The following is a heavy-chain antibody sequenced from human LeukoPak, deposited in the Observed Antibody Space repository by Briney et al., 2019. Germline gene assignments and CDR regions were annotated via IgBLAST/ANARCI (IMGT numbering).Heavy chain of an antibody. D-gene: IGHD6-19*01. V-gene: IGHV4-59*12. CDR1: GGSISSYY. CDR2: IYYSGST. J-gene: IGHJ4*02. CDR3: ARGLRRAVAGKGY. Sequence: SETLSLTCTVSGGSISSYYWSWIRQPPGKGLEWIGYIYYSGSTNYNPSLKSRVTISVDTSKNQFSLKLSSVTAADTAVYYCARGLRRAVAGKGYWGQGTLVTVSS.